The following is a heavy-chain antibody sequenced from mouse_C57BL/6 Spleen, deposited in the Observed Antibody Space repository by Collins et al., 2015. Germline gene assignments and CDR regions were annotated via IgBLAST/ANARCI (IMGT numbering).Heavy chain of an antibody. CDR3: ARPPATVVAPYYFDY. D-gene: IGHD1-1*01. V-gene: IGHV1-55*01. J-gene: IGHJ2*01. CDR2: IYPGSGST. Sequence: QVQLQQPGAELVKPGASVKMSCKASGYTFTSYWMTWVKQRPGQGLEWIGDIYPGSGSTNYNEKFKSKATLTVDTSSSTAYMQLSSLTSEDSAVYYCARPPATVVAPYYFDYWGQGTTLTVSS. CDR1: GYTFTSYW.